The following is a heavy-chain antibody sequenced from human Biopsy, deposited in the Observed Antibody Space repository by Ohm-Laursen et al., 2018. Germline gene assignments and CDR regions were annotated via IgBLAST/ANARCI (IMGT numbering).Heavy chain of an antibody. V-gene: IGHV3-11*01. J-gene: IGHJ6*02. CDR3: ARDVEGFYSYAIVV. D-gene: IGHD5-24*01. CDR1: GFTFSDYY. Sequence: SLRLSCAASGFTFSDYYMSWIRQAPGKGLEWVSYITSGGSTTDYADSVKGRFTISRDNAKSSLFLQMNSLRAEDTAVYYCARDVEGFYSYAIVVWGQGTTVTVSS. CDR2: ITSGGSTT.